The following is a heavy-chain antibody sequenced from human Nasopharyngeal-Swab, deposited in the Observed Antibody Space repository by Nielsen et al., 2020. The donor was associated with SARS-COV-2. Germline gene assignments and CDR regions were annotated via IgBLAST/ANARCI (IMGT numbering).Heavy chain of an antibody. D-gene: IGHD6-19*01. CDR3: ARVLYSSGGWFDP. CDR1: RYTFPGYY. V-gene: IGHV1-2*06. CDR2: INPNSGGT. Sequence: SVTVPRQPSRYTFPGYYMHWLRQPPGQGLEWMGRINPNSGGTNYAQKFQGRVTMTRDTSISTAYMELSRLRSDDTAVDYCARVLYSSGGWFDPWGQGTLVTVSS. J-gene: IGHJ5*02.